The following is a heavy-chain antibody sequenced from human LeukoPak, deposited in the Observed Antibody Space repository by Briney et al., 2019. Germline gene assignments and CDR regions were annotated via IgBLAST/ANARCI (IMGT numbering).Heavy chain of an antibody. J-gene: IGHJ4*02. D-gene: IGHD3-22*01. CDR1: GFTFSNAW. CDR2: IKSKTDGGTT. Sequence: GGSLRPSCAASGFTFSNAWVSWVRQAPGKGLEWVGRIKSKTDGGTTDYAAPVKGRFTISRDDSKNTLYLQMNSLKTEDTAVYYCTTQYYYDSSGYFGWGQGTLVTVSS. CDR3: TTQYYYDSSGYFG. V-gene: IGHV3-15*01.